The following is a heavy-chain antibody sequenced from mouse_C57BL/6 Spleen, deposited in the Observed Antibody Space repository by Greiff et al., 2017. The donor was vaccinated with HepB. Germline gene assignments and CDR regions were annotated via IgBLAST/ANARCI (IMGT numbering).Heavy chain of an antibody. CDR2: IYPRSGNT. V-gene: IGHV1-81*01. D-gene: IGHD1-1*01. CDR3: AREGLLLRYLFDY. J-gene: IGHJ2*01. CDR1: GYTFTSYG. Sequence: QVQGVESGAELARPGASVKLSCKASGYTFTSYGISWVKQRTGQGLEWIGEIYPRSGNTYYNEKFKGKATLTADKSSSTAYMELRSLTSEDSAVYFCAREGLLLRYLFDYWGQGTTLTVSS.